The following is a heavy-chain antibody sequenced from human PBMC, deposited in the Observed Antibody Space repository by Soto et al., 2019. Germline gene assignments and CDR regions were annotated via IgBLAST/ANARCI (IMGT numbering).Heavy chain of an antibody. Sequence: EQLMQSGAEVKQPGSSVKVSRKASGGTFSSHSINWVRQAPGQGLEWMGGIITLFGTANYAQNFQGRVTITADQSTSTAYMELNSLRSDDTAVYYCAREVGYGDFSAALLDWGQGTLVTVSS. J-gene: IGHJ4*02. CDR1: GGTFSSHS. CDR2: IITLFGTA. V-gene: IGHV1-69*01. D-gene: IGHD4-17*01. CDR3: AREVGYGDFSAALLD.